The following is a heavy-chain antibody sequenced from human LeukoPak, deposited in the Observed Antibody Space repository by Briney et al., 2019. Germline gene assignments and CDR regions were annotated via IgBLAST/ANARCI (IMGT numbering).Heavy chain of an antibody. J-gene: IGHJ3*01. D-gene: IGHD3-10*01. CDR2: IFVDGRT. CDR1: RGSITSYS. V-gene: IGHV4-4*07. CDR3: FYGSGTFFNDAFNF. Sequence: PSETLSLTCNVSRGSITSYSWTWIRQPVGKGLEWIGRIFVDGRTNYNPSLKSRVTLSIDTSKNQFSLNVESVIAADAAVYYCFYGSGTFFNDAFNFWGKGKMVTVFS.